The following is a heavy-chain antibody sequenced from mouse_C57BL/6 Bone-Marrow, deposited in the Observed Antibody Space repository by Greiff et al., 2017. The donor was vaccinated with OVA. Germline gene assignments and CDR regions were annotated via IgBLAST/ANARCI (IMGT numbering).Heavy chain of an antibody. Sequence: QVQLQQSGAELARPGASVKLSCKASGYTFTSYGISWVKQRTGQGLEWIGEIYPRSGNTYYNEKFQGKATLTADKSSSTAYMELRSLTSEDSAVYFGVYYGNLAWFAYWGQGTLVTVSA. CDR2: IYPRSGNT. CDR1: GYTFTSYG. CDR3: VYYGNLAWFAY. D-gene: IGHD2-1*01. V-gene: IGHV1-81*01. J-gene: IGHJ3*01.